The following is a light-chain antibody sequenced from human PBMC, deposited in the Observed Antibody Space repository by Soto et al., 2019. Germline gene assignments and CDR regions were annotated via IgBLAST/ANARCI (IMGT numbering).Light chain of an antibody. Sequence: DTVLTQSTVTLSASPGDSAILHCRASESVLKKLAWYQQKPAQPPRLLIFGAAIRAHGIPDRFTGDGSGTDFTLTFNSLQSADFAGYYCQQYYGWPARYTLGQGNQLEIK. CDR3: QQYYGWPARYT. V-gene: IGKV3-15*01. CDR1: ESVLKK. J-gene: IGKJ2*01. CDR2: GAA.